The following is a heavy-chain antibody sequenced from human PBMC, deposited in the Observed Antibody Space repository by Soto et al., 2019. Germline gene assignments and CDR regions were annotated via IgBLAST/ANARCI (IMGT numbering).Heavy chain of an antibody. CDR3: ARDQGYYESSGYFDY. CDR2: ISSSGSII. Sequence: GGSLRLSCAASGFTFSDYYMSWIRQAPGKGLEWVSYISSSGSIIYYADSVKGRFTISRDNAKNSLYLQMNSPRAEDTAVYYCARDQGYYESSGYFDYWGQGTLVTVSS. CDR1: GFTFSDYY. J-gene: IGHJ4*02. D-gene: IGHD3-22*01. V-gene: IGHV3-11*01.